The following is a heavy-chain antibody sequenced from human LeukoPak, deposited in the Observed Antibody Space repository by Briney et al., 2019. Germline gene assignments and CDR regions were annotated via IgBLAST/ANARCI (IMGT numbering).Heavy chain of an antibody. D-gene: IGHD6-13*01. CDR1: GFTFSNYA. CDR2: ISGSGGST. V-gene: IGHV3-23*01. J-gene: IGHJ4*02. Sequence: GGSLRLSCAASGFTFSNYAMSWVRQAPGKGLEWVSAISGSGGSTYSADSVKGRFTVSRDNSKNTLYLQMNNLRAEDTAVYYCATQYGSSWRDYFDYWGQGTLVTVSS. CDR3: ATQYGSSWRDYFDY.